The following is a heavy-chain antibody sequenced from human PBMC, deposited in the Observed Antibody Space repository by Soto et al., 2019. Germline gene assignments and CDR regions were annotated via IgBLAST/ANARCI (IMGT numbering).Heavy chain of an antibody. V-gene: IGHV1-46*01. CDR1: GYTFTSYY. D-gene: IGHD1-1*01. CDR2: INPTGGST. J-gene: IGHJ4*02. CDR3: ARDDWNGKIDY. Sequence: GASVKVSCEASGYTFTSYYIHWVRQAPGQGLEWMGIINPTGGSTSYAQKFQGRVTMTRDTSTSTVYMELSSLRSEDTAVYYCARDDWNGKIDYWGQGTLVTVSS.